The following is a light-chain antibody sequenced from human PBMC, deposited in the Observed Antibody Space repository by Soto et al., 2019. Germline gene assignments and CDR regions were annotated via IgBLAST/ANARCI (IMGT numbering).Light chain of an antibody. V-gene: IGLV1-40*01. CDR2: GNS. CDR1: SSNIGAGYD. J-gene: IGLJ1*01. Sequence: QSVLTQPSSVSGAPGQRVTISCTGSSSNIGAGYDVHWYQQLPGTAPKLLIYGNSNRPSGVPDRFSGSKSGTSASLAITGLQAEDEADYYCQSYDSSLISYVFGTGTKVTVL. CDR3: QSYDSSLISYV.